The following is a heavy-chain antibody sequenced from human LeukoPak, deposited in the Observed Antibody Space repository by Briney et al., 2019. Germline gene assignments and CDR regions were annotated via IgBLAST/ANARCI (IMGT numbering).Heavy chain of an antibody. V-gene: IGHV3-15*01. D-gene: IGHD1-26*01. CDR3: TTDRDWELQNYYYYGMDV. CDR1: GFTFRSHW. Sequence: PGGSLRLSCEGSGFTFRSHWMSWVRQAPGKGLEWVGRIKSKTDGGTTDYAAPVKGRFTISRDDSKNTLYLQMNSLKTEDTAVYYCTTDRDWELQNYYYYGMDVWGQGTTVAVSS. J-gene: IGHJ6*02. CDR2: IKSKTDGGTT.